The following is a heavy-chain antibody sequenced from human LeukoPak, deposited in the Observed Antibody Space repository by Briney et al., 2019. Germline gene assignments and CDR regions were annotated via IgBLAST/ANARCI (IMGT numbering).Heavy chain of an antibody. V-gene: IGHV1-2*02. CDR1: GYSFTGYY. CDR2: INPHSGGT. CDR3: ARDMDSGPDFFDY. Sequence: ASVKVSCKGSGYSFTGYYLHWVRQAPGQGLEWMGWINPHSGGTDYAQKFQGRVTMTRDTSISTVYVELSRLRSDDTAVYYCARDMDSGPDFFDYWGLGTLVTVSS. D-gene: IGHD1-26*01. J-gene: IGHJ4*02.